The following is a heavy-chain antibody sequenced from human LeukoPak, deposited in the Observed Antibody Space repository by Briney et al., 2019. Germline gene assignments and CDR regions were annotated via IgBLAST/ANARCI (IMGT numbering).Heavy chain of an antibody. Sequence: ASVKVSCKVSGYTLTELSMNWVRQAPGKGLEWMGGFDPEDGETIYAQKFQGRVTMTEDTSTDTAYMELSSLRSEDTAVYYCATKTGTTTYYFDYWGQGTLVTVSS. D-gene: IGHD1-7*01. CDR1: GYTLTELS. CDR3: ATKTGTTTYYFDY. J-gene: IGHJ4*02. CDR2: FDPEDGET. V-gene: IGHV1-24*01.